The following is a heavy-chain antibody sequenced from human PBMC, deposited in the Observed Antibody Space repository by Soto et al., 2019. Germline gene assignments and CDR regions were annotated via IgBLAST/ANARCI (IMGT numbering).Heavy chain of an antibody. D-gene: IGHD1-1*01. V-gene: IGHV3-33*01. J-gene: IGHJ6*02. CDR1: GLTFSSYG. CDR2: IWYDGGNK. Sequence: PGWSLRLSCAASGLTFSSYGMHWVRQAPGKGLEWVAVIWYDGGNKYYADSVKGRFTISRDNSKNTLYLQTNSLRAEDTAVYYCARGVPWNLYYGMDVWGQGTTVTVSS. CDR3: ARGVPWNLYYGMDV.